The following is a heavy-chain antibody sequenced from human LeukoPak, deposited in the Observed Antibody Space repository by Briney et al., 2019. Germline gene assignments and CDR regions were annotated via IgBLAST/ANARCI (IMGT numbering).Heavy chain of an antibody. Sequence: GGSLRLSCAASGFTFSSYSMNWVRQAPGKGLEWVSSISSSSSYIYYADSVKGRFTISRDNAKNSLYLQMNSLRAEDTAVYYCAKVVGTVAPGGDYWGQGTLVTVSS. D-gene: IGHD4-23*01. CDR1: GFTFSSYS. CDR3: AKVVGTVAPGGDY. V-gene: IGHV3-21*01. CDR2: ISSSSSYI. J-gene: IGHJ4*02.